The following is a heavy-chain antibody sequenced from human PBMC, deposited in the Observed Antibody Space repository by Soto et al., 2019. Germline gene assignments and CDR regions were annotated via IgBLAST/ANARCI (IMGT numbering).Heavy chain of an antibody. CDR2: VNSDGSRT. D-gene: IGHD3-16*01. CDR3: ARHRYYEGSVPGYGMDV. CDR1: GITFSDYW. Sequence: GGSLRLSCVVSGITFSDYWMHRVRQAPGKGLVWVSRVNSDGSRTSYADSVKGRFTISRDNAKNTLYLQMNSLRAEDTALYYCARHRYYEGSVPGYGMDVWGQGTTVTVSS. V-gene: IGHV3-74*01. J-gene: IGHJ6*02.